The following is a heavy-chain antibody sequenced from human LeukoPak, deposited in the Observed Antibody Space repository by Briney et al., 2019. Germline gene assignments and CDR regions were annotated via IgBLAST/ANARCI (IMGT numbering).Heavy chain of an antibody. CDR2: MNPNSGNT. CDR3: ARGGPRWLQLKPFDY. J-gene: IGHJ4*02. D-gene: IGHD5-24*01. Sequence: GASVKVSCKASGYTFTSYDINWVRQATGQGLAWMGWMNPNSGNTGYAQKFQGRVTMTRNTSISTAYMELSSLRSEDTAVYYCARGGPRWLQLKPFDYWGQGTLVTVSS. V-gene: IGHV1-8*01. CDR1: GYTFTSYD.